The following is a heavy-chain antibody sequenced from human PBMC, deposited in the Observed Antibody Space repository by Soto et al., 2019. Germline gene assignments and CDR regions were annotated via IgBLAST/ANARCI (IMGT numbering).Heavy chain of an antibody. CDR1: GGSIDGRN. D-gene: IGHD3-10*01. J-gene: IGHJ6*02. Sequence: QVQLQESGPGLVKPSETLSLTCTVSGGSIDGRNCAWIRQPPGKGLAWLGYVYYDGGSSYNPSVKSRLTLSMDTSKSQFSLPLRSVTAADTAVYYCVRQGIGNLHGLVDVWGRGTTVTVSS. CDR2: VYYDGGS. V-gene: IGHV4-59*08. CDR3: VRQGIGNLHGLVDV.